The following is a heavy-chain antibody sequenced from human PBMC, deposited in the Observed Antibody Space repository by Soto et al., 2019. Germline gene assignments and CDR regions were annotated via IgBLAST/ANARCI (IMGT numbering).Heavy chain of an antibody. Sequence: SETLSLTCTVSGGSMKNYYWSWIRQPPGKGLERIGYIYYSGSSNYNPSLRSRVTILVDTPKNQFSLKLTSVSAADTAVYYCARAVSAAGSGFAFDSSGQGTLVTVSS. CDR2: IYYSGSS. V-gene: IGHV4-59*01. CDR3: ARAVSAAGSGFAFDS. D-gene: IGHD6-13*01. CDR1: GGSMKNYY. J-gene: IGHJ4*02.